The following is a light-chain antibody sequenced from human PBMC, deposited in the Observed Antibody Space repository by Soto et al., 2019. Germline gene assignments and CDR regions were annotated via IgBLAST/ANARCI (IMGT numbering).Light chain of an antibody. V-gene: IGKV3-20*01. Sequence: EIVLTQSPGTLSLSPGERATLSCRASQSVASSNLAWYQKKPGQAPRLLIYGASSRATGIPDRFSGSGSGTDFTLPISRLEPEDFAVYYCQQYGASPWTFGQGTKVDIK. CDR1: QSVASSN. J-gene: IGKJ1*01. CDR3: QQYGASPWT. CDR2: GAS.